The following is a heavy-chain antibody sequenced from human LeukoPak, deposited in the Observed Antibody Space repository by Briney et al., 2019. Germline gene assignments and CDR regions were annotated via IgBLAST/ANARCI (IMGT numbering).Heavy chain of an antibody. D-gene: IGHD6-13*01. J-gene: IGHJ6*03. V-gene: IGHV1-18*01. Sequence: ASVKVSCKASGYTFTSYGISWVLQAPGQGLEWMGWISAYNGNTNYAQKLQGRVTMTTDTSTSTAYMELRSLRSDDTAVYYCARIPSSSSRTPIYYYYYMDVWGKGTTVTVSS. CDR3: ARIPSSSSRTPIYYYYYMDV. CDR2: ISAYNGNT. CDR1: GYTFTSYG.